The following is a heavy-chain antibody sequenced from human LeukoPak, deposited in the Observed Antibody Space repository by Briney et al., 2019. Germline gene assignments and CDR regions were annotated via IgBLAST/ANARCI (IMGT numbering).Heavy chain of an antibody. CDR1: GFNFRKHS. V-gene: IGHV3-21*01. CDR3: AKGGWHDAFDI. Sequence: TGGSLRLSCTSSGFNFRKHSFSWVRQAPGKGLEWVSSISSSSSYIYYADSVKGRFTISRDNAKNSLYLQMNSLRAEDTAVYYCAKGGWHDAFDIWGQGTMVTVSS. D-gene: IGHD6-19*01. J-gene: IGHJ3*02. CDR2: ISSSSSYI.